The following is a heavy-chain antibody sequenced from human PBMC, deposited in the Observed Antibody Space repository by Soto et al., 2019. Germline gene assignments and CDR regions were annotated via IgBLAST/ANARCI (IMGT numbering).Heavy chain of an antibody. V-gene: IGHV3-53*01. Sequence: GGSLRLSCAASGFAVNSDYMSWVRQAPGKGLEWVSVIYGGGPTLYSDSVKGRFTISRDNSKNTVFLQMNSLRAEDTAVYYCVRTSSYWGQGTRVTVSS. CDR2: IYGGGPT. CDR3: VRTSSY. D-gene: IGHD2-2*01. CDR1: GFAVNSDY. J-gene: IGHJ4*02.